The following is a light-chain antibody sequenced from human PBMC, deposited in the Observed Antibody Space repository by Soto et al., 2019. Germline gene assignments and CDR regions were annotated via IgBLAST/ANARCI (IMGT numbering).Light chain of an antibody. CDR3: AAWDGSLNNVL. J-gene: IGLJ2*01. CDR2: GNN. V-gene: IGLV1-44*01. Sequence: QSVLTQPPSASGTPGQRVTISCSGSGSSIGTNTVNWYRQLPGTAPKLLIYGNNLRPSGVPDRFSGSKSGTSASLGISGLQSEDEADYYCAAWDGSLNNVLFGGGTKVTVL. CDR1: GSSIGTNT.